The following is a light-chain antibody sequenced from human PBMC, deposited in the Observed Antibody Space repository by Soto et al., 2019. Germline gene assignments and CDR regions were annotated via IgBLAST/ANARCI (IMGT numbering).Light chain of an antibody. J-gene: IGKJ3*01. CDR3: QQSDTTPFT. V-gene: IGKV1-39*01. Sequence: DVQMTQSPSSLSASVEDTVSITCRASQSISYYLNWYQQKPGKAPRLLIYASTTLQSGVPSRFSGSGSGTDFTLSISSLQLEDFATYYCQQSDTTPFTFGPGTKVDL. CDR1: QSISYY. CDR2: AST.